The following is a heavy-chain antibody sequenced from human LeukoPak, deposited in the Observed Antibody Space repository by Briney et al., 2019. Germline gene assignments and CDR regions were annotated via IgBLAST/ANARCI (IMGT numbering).Heavy chain of an antibody. Sequence: GRSLRLSCAASGFTFDDYAMHWVRQAPGKGLEWVSGISWNSGSIGYADSVKGRFTISRDNAKNSLYLQMNSLRAEDTALYYCAKDGSYDFWSGYYLNWGQGTPVTVSS. V-gene: IGHV3-9*01. J-gene: IGHJ4*02. CDR2: ISWNSGSI. D-gene: IGHD3-3*01. CDR3: AKDGSYDFWSGYYLN. CDR1: GFTFDDYA.